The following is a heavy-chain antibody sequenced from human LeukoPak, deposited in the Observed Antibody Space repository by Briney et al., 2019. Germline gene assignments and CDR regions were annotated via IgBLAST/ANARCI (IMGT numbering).Heavy chain of an antibody. Sequence: PGRSLRLSCAASGFTFSSYAMSWVRQAPGKGLEWVSAISGSGGSTYYADSVKGRFTISRDNSKNTLYLQMNSLRAEDTAVYYCAKPRGYSYGYGLVDYWGQGTLVTVSS. CDR3: AKPRGYSYGYGLVDY. V-gene: IGHV3-23*01. CDR2: ISGSGGST. J-gene: IGHJ4*02. CDR1: GFTFSSYA. D-gene: IGHD5-18*01.